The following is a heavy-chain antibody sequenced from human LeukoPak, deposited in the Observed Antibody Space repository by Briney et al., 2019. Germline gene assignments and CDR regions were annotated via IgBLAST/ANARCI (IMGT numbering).Heavy chain of an antibody. V-gene: IGHV3-53*01. Sequence: GGSLRLSCAASGFTVSSNYMSWVRQAPGKGLEWVSVIYSGGSTYYSDSVKGRFTISRDNSKNTLYLQMNSLRAEDTAVYYCARGDFDWLHFDYWGQGTLVTVSS. D-gene: IGHD3-9*01. CDR1: GFTVSSNY. CDR3: ARGDFDWLHFDY. J-gene: IGHJ4*02. CDR2: IYSGGST.